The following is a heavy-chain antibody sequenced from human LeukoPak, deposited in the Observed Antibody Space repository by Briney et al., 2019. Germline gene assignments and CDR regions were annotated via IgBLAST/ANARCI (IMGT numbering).Heavy chain of an antibody. CDR3: AKDSNGPAF. D-gene: IGHD6-19*01. CDR2: IYSSGGT. V-gene: IGHV3-53*01. CDR1: GFSVSNSY. J-gene: IGHJ4*02. Sequence: GGSLRLSCAASGFSVSNSYMSWVRQAPGKGLEWLSVIYSSGGTFYSESVKGRFTISRDYSKNTLYLQMNSPRVDDTAVYYCAKDSNGPAFWGQGALVTVSS.